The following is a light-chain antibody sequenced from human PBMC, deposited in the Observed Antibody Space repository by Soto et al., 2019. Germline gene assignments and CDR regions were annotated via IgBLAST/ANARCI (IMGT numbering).Light chain of an antibody. CDR1: ESLVYSDGITY. Sequence: DVVMTQSPVSLPVTLGQPASISCRSSESLVYSDGITYLSWFQQRPGHSPRRLIYKVSDRDSGVPDRFRGSGSGTDFTLKISRVEAEDVGVYYCMKGTHWPRTFGQGTKVEIK. CDR3: MKGTHWPRT. CDR2: KVS. V-gene: IGKV2-30*01. J-gene: IGKJ1*01.